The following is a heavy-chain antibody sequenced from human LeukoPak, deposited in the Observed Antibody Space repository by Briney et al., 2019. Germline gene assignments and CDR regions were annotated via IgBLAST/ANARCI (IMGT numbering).Heavy chain of an antibody. CDR1: GYSFSNHT. CDR3: AREFYYGSGSPYGMDV. CDR2: INAADGNT. V-gene: IGHV1-3*01. J-gene: IGHJ6*02. Sequence: ASAKVSCKASGYSFSNHTMHWVRQAPGQRLEWMGWINAADGNTKYSQKFQGRVTITADKSTSTAYMELSSLRSEDTAVYYCAREFYYGSGSPYGMDVWGQGTTVTVSS. D-gene: IGHD3-10*01.